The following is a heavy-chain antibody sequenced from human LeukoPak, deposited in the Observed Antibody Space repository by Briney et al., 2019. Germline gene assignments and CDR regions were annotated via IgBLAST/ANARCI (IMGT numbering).Heavy chain of an antibody. V-gene: IGHV4-59*12. J-gene: IGHJ4*02. CDR2: ISYSGGA. CDR3: ARDEWSSSWSYFDY. Sequence: SETLSLTCSVFGGSMSHYYWNWVRQSPGKGLEWIGYISYSGGAKYSPSLQSRVTISADTSKNQFSLKLSSVTAADTAVYYCARDEWSSSWSYFDYWGQGTLVTVSS. CDR1: GGSMSHYY. D-gene: IGHD6-13*01.